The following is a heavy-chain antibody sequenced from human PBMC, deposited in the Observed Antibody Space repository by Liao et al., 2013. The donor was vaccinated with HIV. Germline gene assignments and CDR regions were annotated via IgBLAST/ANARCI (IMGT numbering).Heavy chain of an antibody. CDR3: AGGVTTLARRLLPKPLDI. Sequence: QVQLQESGPGLVKPSETLSLTCTVSGGSISSYSWNWIRQPAGKGLEWIGRISTSGSTTYNPSLKRRVTLSQNTSKNQFSLTLSSVTAADTAVYFCAGGVTTLARRLLPKPLDIWGQGTMVTVSS. D-gene: IGHD4/OR15-4a*01. CDR2: ISTSGST. V-gene: IGHV4-4*07. J-gene: IGHJ3*02. CDR1: GGSISSYS.